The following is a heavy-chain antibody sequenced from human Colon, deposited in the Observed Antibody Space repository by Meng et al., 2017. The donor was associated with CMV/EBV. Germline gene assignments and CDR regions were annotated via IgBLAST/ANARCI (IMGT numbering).Heavy chain of an antibody. CDR2: IHHSGNN. V-gene: IGHV4-59*01. J-gene: IGHJ6*02. CDR3: ARDRSIMITSGATHGMDV. D-gene: IGHD3-16*01. CDR1: SGSMSTYY. Sequence: SETLSLTCIVSSGSMSTYYWSWIRQTPGKGLEWIGYIHHSGNNNYNPSLKSRVTMSIDTSNNQFSLKLSSVTAADTAVYYCARDRSIMITSGATHGMDVWGQGTTVTVSS.